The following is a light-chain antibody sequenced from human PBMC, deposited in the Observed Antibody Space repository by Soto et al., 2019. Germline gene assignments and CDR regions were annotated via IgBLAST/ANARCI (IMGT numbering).Light chain of an antibody. V-gene: IGKV1-12*01. Sequence: DIQMTQSPSSISASVGDRVTITCRASQPISSWLAWYQQVPGQAPYLLIYPASTLQSGVPSRFSGSESATDFTLTINSLQPEDFAAYYCEQGYNFPRAFGQGTRVEI. CDR2: PAS. CDR1: QPISSW. CDR3: EQGYNFPRA. J-gene: IGKJ1*01.